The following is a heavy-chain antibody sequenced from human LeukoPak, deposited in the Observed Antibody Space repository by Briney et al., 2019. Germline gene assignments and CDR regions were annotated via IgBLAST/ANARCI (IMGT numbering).Heavy chain of an antibody. CDR2: ISWNSGSV. CDR1: GFTFDDYA. V-gene: IGHV3-9*01. Sequence: RSGGSLRLSCAASGFTFDDYAMHWVRQTPGKGLEWVSGISWNSGSVGYAVSVKGRFIISRDNAKNSLYLQMYSLRAEDTALYYCAKDWTTMVRGGELWGRGTLVTVSA. J-gene: IGHJ2*01. D-gene: IGHD3-10*01. CDR3: AKDWTTMVRGGEL.